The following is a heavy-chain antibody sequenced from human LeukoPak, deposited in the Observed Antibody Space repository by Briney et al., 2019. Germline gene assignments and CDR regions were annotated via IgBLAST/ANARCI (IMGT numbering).Heavy chain of an antibody. CDR3: ASQGTGSFDY. V-gene: IGHV1-46*01. CDR2: INPSGGST. Sequence: ASVTVSCTASGYTFTSYYMHWVRQAPGQGLEWMGIINPSGGSTSYAQKFQGRVTMARDTSTSTVYMELSSLRSEDTAVYYCASQGTGSFDYWGQGTLVTVSS. J-gene: IGHJ4*02. CDR1: GYTFTSYY. D-gene: IGHD1-14*01.